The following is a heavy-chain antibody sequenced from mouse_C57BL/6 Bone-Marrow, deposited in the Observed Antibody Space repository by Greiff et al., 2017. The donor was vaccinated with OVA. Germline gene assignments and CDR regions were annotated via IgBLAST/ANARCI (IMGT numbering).Heavy chain of an antibody. D-gene: IGHD1-1*01. CDR1: GYTFTSYT. Sequence: VQLQESGAELARPGASVKMSCKASGYTFTSYTMHWVKQRPGQGLEWIGYINPSSGYTKYNQKFKDKATLTEDKDTSTSYMQLSSLSSENAAVYYGARWYSGSSFMDYWGQGTSVTVSS. CDR3: ARWYSGSSFMDY. V-gene: IGHV1-4*01. J-gene: IGHJ4*01. CDR2: INPSSGYT.